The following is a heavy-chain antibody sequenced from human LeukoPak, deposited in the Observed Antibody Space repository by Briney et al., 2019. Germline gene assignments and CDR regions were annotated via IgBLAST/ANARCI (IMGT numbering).Heavy chain of an antibody. J-gene: IGHJ4*02. CDR3: ARDRGPPNIAAAPFGY. D-gene: IGHD6-13*01. Sequence: ASVKVSCKASGYTFTGYYMHWVRQAPGQGLEWMGWINPNSGGTNYAQKFQGRVTMTRDTSISTAYMELSRLRSDDTAVYCCARDRGPPNIAAAPFGYWGQGTLVTVSS. V-gene: IGHV1-2*02. CDR2: INPNSGGT. CDR1: GYTFTGYY.